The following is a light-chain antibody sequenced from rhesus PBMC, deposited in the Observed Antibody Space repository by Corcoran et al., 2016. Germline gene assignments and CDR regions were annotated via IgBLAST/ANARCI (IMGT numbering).Light chain of an antibody. J-gene: IGKJ2*01. Sequence: DVVMTQSPLSLPITPGQPASISCRSSQSLVHSNGNTDLSWYQQKPGHPPRLLIYKVSNRDSGVPDRFSGRGAGTDFTLKISRVEAEDVGVYFCGQGTHWPYSFGQGTKVEIK. CDR1: QSLVHSNGNTD. V-gene: IGKV2-64*01. CDR3: GQGTHWPYS. CDR2: KVS.